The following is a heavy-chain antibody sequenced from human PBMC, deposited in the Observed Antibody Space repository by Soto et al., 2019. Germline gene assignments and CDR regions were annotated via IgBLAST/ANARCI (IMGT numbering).Heavy chain of an antibody. CDR1: GFTFSSYW. V-gene: IGHV3-74*01. CDR3: ARPTTVTNNWFDP. Sequence: PGGSLRLSCAASGFTFSSYWMHWVRQAPGKGLVWVSRINSDGSSTSYADSVKGRFTISRDNAKNTLYLQMNSLRAEDTAVYYCARPTTVTNNWFDPWGQGTLVTVSS. D-gene: IGHD4-17*01. CDR2: INSDGSST. J-gene: IGHJ5*02.